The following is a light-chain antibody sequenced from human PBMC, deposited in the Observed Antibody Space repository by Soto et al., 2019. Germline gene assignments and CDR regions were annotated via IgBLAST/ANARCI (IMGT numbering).Light chain of an antibody. J-gene: IGKJ1*01. CDR2: GAS. CDR3: QQYGSSPAT. V-gene: IGKV3-20*01. Sequence: EIVLTQSPGSLCSSPWERATLSCRASQSVSSYLAWYQQKPGQAPRLLIYGASTRATGIPDRFTGSGSGTGFTLSVSRLEPEDFAVYFCQQYGSSPATFGQGTKVDIK. CDR1: QSVSSY.